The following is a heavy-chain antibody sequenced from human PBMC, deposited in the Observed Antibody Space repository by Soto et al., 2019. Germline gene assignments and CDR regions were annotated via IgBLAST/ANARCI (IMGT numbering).Heavy chain of an antibody. J-gene: IGHJ4*02. D-gene: IGHD3-9*01. Sequence: GGSLRLSCAASGFTFSSYAMSWVRQAPGKGLEWVSAISGSGGSTYYADSVKGRFTISRDNSKNTLYLQMNSLRAEDTAVYYCAKVAGYHIIPHENFDYWGQGTLVTVSS. CDR1: GFTFSSYA. V-gene: IGHV3-23*01. CDR2: ISGSGGST. CDR3: AKVAGYHIIPHENFDY.